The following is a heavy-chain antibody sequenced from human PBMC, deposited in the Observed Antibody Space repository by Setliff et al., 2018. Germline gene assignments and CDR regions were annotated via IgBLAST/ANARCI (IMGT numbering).Heavy chain of an antibody. CDR3: ARAPGTVVVPASRSAFDI. CDR1: GYTFSNYG. CDR2: ISAYNGYI. J-gene: IGHJ3*02. D-gene: IGHD2-2*01. V-gene: IGHV1-18*01. Sequence: ASVKVSCKASGYTFSNYGISWVRQAPGQGLEWMGWISAYNGYIIYAQKLQGRVTMTTDTSTRTAYMEVRSLRSDDTAVYYCARAPGTVVVPASRSAFDIWGQGTMVTVSS.